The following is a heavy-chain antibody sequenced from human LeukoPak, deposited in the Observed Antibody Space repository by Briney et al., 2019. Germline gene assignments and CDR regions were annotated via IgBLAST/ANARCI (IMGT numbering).Heavy chain of an antibody. Sequence: ASVKVSCKPSGYTFVSYGISWVRQAPGQGLEWMGWISRHNANTDYAQKFQGRVIMTKDTSTSTVYMELRSLRSDDTAVYYCARVLGYSYGGEAFDIWGQGTVVTVSS. D-gene: IGHD5-18*01. J-gene: IGHJ3*02. V-gene: IGHV1-18*01. CDR3: ARVLGYSYGGEAFDI. CDR2: ISRHNANT. CDR1: GYTFVSYG.